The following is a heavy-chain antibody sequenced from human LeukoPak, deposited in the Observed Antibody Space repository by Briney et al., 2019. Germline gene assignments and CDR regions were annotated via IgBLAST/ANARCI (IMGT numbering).Heavy chain of an antibody. V-gene: IGHV3-7*05. D-gene: IGHD2-2*01. CDR2: IKQDGSET. Sequence: PGGSLRLSCAASGFTFSDYWMSWVRQAPGKGLEWVANIKQDGSETYYVDSVKGRFTISRDNAKNSLYLQMNSLRAEDTAVYYCARDQRYCSSSSCPWEPFDYWGQGTLVTVSS. CDR3: ARDQRYCSSSSCPWEPFDY. CDR1: GFTFSDYW. J-gene: IGHJ4*02.